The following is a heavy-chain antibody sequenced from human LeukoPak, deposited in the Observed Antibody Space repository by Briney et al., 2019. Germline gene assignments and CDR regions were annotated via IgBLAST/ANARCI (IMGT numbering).Heavy chain of an antibody. CDR3: ARGGGPGLVDY. V-gene: IGHV4-34*01. Sequence: PSETLSLTCAVYGGSFSGYYWSWIRQPPGKGLEWIGEINHSGSTNYNPSLKSRVTISVDTSKNQFSLKLSSVTAADTAVYYCARGGGPGLVDYWGQRTLVTVSS. J-gene: IGHJ4*02. D-gene: IGHD3-10*01. CDR2: INHSGST. CDR1: GGSFSGYY.